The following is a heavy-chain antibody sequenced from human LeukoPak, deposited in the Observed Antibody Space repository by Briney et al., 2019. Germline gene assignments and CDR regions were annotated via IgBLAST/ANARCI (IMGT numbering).Heavy chain of an antibody. CDR3: ARKSYYDSSGYYSGWFDP. Sequence: ASVKVSCKASGGTFSSYAICWVRQAPGQGLEWMGGIIPIFGTANYAQKFQGRVTITADESTSTAYMELSSLRSEDTAVYYCARKSYYDSSGYYSGWFDPWGQGTLVTVSS. J-gene: IGHJ5*02. V-gene: IGHV1-69*13. D-gene: IGHD3-22*01. CDR2: IIPIFGTA. CDR1: GGTFSSYA.